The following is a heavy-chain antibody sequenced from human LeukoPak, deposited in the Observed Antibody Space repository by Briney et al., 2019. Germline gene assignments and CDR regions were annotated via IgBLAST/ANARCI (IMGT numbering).Heavy chain of an antibody. CDR1: GFNFNKYD. CDR2: ITGRSDKT. Sequence: GGSLRLSRAASGFNFNKYDMTWARQAPGKGLEWVSTITGRSDKTYYTDSVKGRSVTSRDNSKDTLYLQMNSLRAEDTALYYCAKGGWLDDLGQGALVTVSS. CDR3: AKGGWLDD. V-gene: IGHV3-23*01. D-gene: IGHD6-19*01. J-gene: IGHJ4*02.